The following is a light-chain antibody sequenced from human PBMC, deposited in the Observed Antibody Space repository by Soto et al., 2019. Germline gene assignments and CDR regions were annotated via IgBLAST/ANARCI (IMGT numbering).Light chain of an antibody. Sequence: DIQMTQSPSTLSGSVGDRVTITCRASQTISSWLAWYQQKPGKAPKLLIYRASNLESGVPSRFSGSGSGTEFTLTISSLQPDDFGSYYCQHMRTFGQGTKVDIK. CDR3: QHMRT. CDR2: RAS. CDR1: QTISSW. V-gene: IGKV1-5*03. J-gene: IGKJ1*01.